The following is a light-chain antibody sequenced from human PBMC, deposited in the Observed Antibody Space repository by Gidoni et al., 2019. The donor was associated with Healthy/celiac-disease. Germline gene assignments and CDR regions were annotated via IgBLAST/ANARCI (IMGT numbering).Light chain of an antibody. Sequence: PGTLSVSPWETAPIACSATQTVSSNCAWYQQQPGQPPRLLIYGASTRATGIPARFGGRGSGTDFPLTISSLQSEDFAVYYCQQYNNRPRTFXQXTKVEIK. CDR1: QTVSSN. CDR3: QQYNNRPRT. J-gene: IGKJ1*01. V-gene: IGKV3-15*01. CDR2: GAS.